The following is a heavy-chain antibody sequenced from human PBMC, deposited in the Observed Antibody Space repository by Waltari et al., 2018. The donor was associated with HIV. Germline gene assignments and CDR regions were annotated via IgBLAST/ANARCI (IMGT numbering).Heavy chain of an antibody. CDR2: INHSGKT. Sequence: QVQLQQWGAGLMKPAETLSLNCAVYGGAFNTFFWSFVRQSPGKDFEWIGEINHSGKTDYNPSLKGRVSLSIDPSKKQFSLQLTSMSVADTAKYYCVRRRWRTTMVFLVKGGVFDIWGQGTEVTVSS. J-gene: IGHJ3*02. D-gene: IGHD2-8*01. CDR1: GGAFNTFF. V-gene: IGHV4-34*02. CDR3: VRRRWRTTMVFLVKGGVFDI.